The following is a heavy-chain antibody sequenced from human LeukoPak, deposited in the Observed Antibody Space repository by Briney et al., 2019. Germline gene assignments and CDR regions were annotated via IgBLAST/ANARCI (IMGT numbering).Heavy chain of an antibody. CDR1: GGSITSSTYY. V-gene: IGHV4-39*07. D-gene: IGHD1-26*01. Sequence: SETLSLTCTVSGGSITSSTYYWGWIRQPPGKGLEWIGIIYYTGNTHYNPSLKSRVTISVDTSKNQFSLNLTSVTAADTAVYYCASPYSGSFGGSYYYGVDVWGQGTTATVSS. J-gene: IGHJ6*02. CDR3: ASPYSGSFGGSYYYGVDV. CDR2: IYYTGNT.